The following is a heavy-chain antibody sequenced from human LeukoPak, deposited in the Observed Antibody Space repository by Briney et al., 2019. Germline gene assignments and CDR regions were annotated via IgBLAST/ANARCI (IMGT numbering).Heavy chain of an antibody. CDR1: GFTFSSYW. J-gene: IGHJ4*02. CDR2: INHDGSEK. Sequence: GGSLRLSCAASGFTFSSYWKSWVRQPPGKGLEWVANINHDGSEKYYVDSVKGRFTISRDNAKNSLYLQMNSQRAEDAAVYYCAREPMVRGVITTCFDYWGQGTLVTVSS. D-gene: IGHD3-10*01. V-gene: IGHV3-7*03. CDR3: AREPMVRGVITTCFDY.